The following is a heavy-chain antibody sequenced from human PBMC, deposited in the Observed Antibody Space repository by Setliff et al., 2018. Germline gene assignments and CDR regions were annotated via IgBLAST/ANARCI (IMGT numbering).Heavy chain of an antibody. V-gene: IGHV1-3*01. D-gene: IGHD4-17*01. CDR3: ARGATVVIYYYMDV. J-gene: IGHJ6*03. CDR2: INAGNGNT. CDR1: GYTFTSYA. Sequence: ASVKVSCKASGYTFTSYAMHWVRQAPGQRLEWMGWINAGNGNTKYSQKFQGRVTTTRDTSASTAYMELSSLRSEDTAVYYCARGATVVIYYYMDVWGKGTTVTVSS.